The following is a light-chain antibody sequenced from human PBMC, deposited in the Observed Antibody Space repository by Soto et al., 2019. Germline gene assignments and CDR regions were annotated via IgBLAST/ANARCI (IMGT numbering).Light chain of an antibody. J-gene: IGLJ2*01. CDR1: SSDVGSYNL. CDR2: EGS. Sequence: QSALTQPASVSGSPGQSITISCTGTSSDVGSYNLVSWYQQHPGKAPKLMIYEGSKRPSGVSNRFSGSGSGNTASLTISGLQAEDEADYYCSSYAGPFVIFGGGTKVTVL. CDR3: SSYAGPFVI. V-gene: IGLV2-23*01.